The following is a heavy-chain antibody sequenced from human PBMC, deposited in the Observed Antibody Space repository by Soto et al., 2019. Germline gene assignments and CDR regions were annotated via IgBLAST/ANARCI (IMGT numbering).Heavy chain of an antibody. Sequence: GGSLRLSCAASGFTFDTNAMNWVRQAPGKGLEWLSVISGSGGSTSYADSVKGRFTISRDNSKNTLYLQMNSLRVEDTAVYYCAKDRYCSRNGCSGDLDYWGRGPPVPVS. J-gene: IGHJ4*02. CDR3: AKDRYCSRNGCSGDLDY. CDR1: GFTFDTNA. V-gene: IGHV3-23*01. CDR2: ISGSGGST. D-gene: IGHD2-2*01.